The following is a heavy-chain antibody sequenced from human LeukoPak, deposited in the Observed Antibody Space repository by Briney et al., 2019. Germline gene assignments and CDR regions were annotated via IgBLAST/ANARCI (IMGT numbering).Heavy chain of an antibody. J-gene: IGHJ6*03. CDR1: GYTFTSYG. V-gene: IGHV1-18*01. Sequence: ASVKVSCKASGYTFTSYGISWVRQAPGQGLEWMGWISAYNGNTNYAQKLQGRVTMTTDTSTSTAYMELRNLRSDDTAVYYCARAPTVTDPYYYYYYMDVWGKGTTVTVSS. CDR3: ARAPTVTDPYYYYYYMDV. CDR2: ISAYNGNT. D-gene: IGHD4-17*01.